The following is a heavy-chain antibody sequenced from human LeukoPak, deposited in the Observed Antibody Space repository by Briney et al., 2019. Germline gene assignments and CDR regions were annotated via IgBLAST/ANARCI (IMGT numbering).Heavy chain of an antibody. CDR1: GYSISSGYY. Sequence: PSETLSLTCTVSGYSISSGYYWGWIRQPPGKGLEWIGEINHSGSTNYNPSLKSRVTISVDTSKNQFSLKLSSVTAADTAVFYCAKVAGVVLPAATPFNWFDPWGQGTLVTVSS. CDR2: INHSGST. V-gene: IGHV4-38-2*02. J-gene: IGHJ5*02. CDR3: AKVAGVVLPAATPFNWFDP. D-gene: IGHD2-2*01.